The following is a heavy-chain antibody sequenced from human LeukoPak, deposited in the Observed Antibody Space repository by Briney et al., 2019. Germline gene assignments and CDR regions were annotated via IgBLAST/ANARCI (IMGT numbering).Heavy chain of an antibody. Sequence: GSLRLSCAASGFTFSSYWVHWVRQAPGKGLEWVSVIYSGGSTYYADSVKGRFTISRDNSKNTLYLQMNSLRAEDTAVYYCARDTPRWGLDYWGQGTLVTVSS. CDR2: IYSGGST. J-gene: IGHJ4*02. CDR1: GFTFSSYW. CDR3: ARDTPRWGLDY. V-gene: IGHV3-53*01. D-gene: IGHD5-24*01.